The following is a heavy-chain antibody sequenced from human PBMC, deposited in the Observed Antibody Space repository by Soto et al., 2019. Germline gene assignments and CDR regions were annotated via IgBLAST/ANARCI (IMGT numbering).Heavy chain of an antibody. CDR2: ISSSSYSI. CDR1: GFTFSDYA. D-gene: IGHD5-18*01. CDR3: ARDVDAAQYAISYNDF. J-gene: IGHJ4*02. V-gene: IGHV3-48*02. Sequence: EVQLVESGGGLVQPGGSLRLSCAASGFTFSDYAMNWVRQAPGKGLEWVSYISSSSYSIFYADSVKGRFTVSRDNAKNSLHLQMNSLRDEDTAVYYCARDVDAAQYAISYNDFWGQGTLVTVSS.